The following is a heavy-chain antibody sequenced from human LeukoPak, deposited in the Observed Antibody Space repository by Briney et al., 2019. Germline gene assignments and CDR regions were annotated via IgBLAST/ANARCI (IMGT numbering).Heavy chain of an antibody. CDR2: IYYSGST. CDR3: ARIVDTAMVSKGYYFDY. CDR1: GGSISSYY. Sequence: SETLSLTCTVSGGSISSYYWSWIRQPPGKGLEWIGYIYYSGSTNHNPSLKSRVTISVDTSKNQFSLKLSSVTAADTAVYYCARIVDTAMVSKGYYFDYWGQGTLVTVSS. D-gene: IGHD5-18*01. J-gene: IGHJ4*02. V-gene: IGHV4-59*01.